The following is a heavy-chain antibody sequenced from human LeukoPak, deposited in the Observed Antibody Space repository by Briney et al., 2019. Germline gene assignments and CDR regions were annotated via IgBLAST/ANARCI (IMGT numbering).Heavy chain of an antibody. CDR2: INHSGST. J-gene: IGHJ5*02. CDR3: ARRGTGYSSSWYDYYSRWFDP. V-gene: IGHV4-34*01. D-gene: IGHD6-13*01. Sequence: SETLSLTCAVYGGTFSGYYWSWIRQPPGKGLEWIGEINHSGSTNYNPSLKSRVTISVDTSKNQFSLKLSSVTAADTAVYYCARRGTGYSSSWYDYYSRWFDPWGQGTLVTVSS. CDR1: GGTFSGYY.